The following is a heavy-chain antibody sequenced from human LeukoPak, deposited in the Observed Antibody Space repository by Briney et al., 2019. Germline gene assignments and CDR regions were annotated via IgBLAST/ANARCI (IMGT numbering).Heavy chain of an antibody. J-gene: IGHJ3*02. D-gene: IGHD3-3*01. Sequence: GGSLRLSCAASGFTFSSYAMHWVRQAPGKGLEWVAVISYDGSNKYYADSVKGRFTISRDNAKNSLYLQMNSLRAEDTAVYYCARDPYSAWRYDFWSGYSSDAFDIWGQGTMVTVSS. CDR1: GFTFSSYA. V-gene: IGHV3-30-3*01. CDR3: ARDPYSAWRYDFWSGYSSDAFDI. CDR2: ISYDGSNK.